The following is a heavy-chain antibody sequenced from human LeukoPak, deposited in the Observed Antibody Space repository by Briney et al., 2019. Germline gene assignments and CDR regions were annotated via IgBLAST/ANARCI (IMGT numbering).Heavy chain of an antibody. D-gene: IGHD4-23*01. V-gene: IGHV4-59*08. CDR3: ARHPTVVSAFDY. Sequence: PSETLSLTCTAPGGSISSYYWSWIRQPPGKGLEWIGYIYYSGSTNYNPSLKSRVTISVDTSKNQFSLKLSSVTAADTAVYYCARHPTVVSAFDYWGQGTLVTVSS. CDR1: GGSISSYY. CDR2: IYYSGST. J-gene: IGHJ4*02.